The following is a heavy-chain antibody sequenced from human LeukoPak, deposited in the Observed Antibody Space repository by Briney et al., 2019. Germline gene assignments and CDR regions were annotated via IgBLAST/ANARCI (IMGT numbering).Heavy chain of an antibody. CDR2: INHSGST. V-gene: IGHV4-34*01. Sequence: SETLSLTCAVYGGSFSGYYWSWSRQPPGKGLEWIGEINHSGSTNYNPSLKSRVTISVDTSKNQFSLKLSSVTAADTAVYYCARHFSHTVTLGLRLEYYFDYWGQGTLVTVSS. J-gene: IGHJ4*02. CDR1: GGSFSGYY. D-gene: IGHD4-17*01. CDR3: ARHFSHTVTLGLRLEYYFDY.